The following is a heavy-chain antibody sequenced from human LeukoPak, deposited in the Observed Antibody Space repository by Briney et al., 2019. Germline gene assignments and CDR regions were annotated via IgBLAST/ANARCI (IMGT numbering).Heavy chain of an antibody. Sequence: GPVKVSCKASGYTFTGYYMHWVRQAPGQGLEWMGWINPNSGGTNYAQKFQGRVTMTRDTSISTAYMELSRLRSDDTAVYYCARPPKAVEFGYWGQGTLVTVSS. J-gene: IGHJ4*02. D-gene: IGHD6-19*01. CDR2: INPNSGGT. CDR1: GYTFTGYY. CDR3: ARPPKAVEFGY. V-gene: IGHV1-2*02.